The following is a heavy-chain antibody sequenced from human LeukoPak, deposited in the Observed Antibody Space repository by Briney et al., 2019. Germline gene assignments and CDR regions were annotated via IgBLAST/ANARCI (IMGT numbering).Heavy chain of an antibody. CDR1: GFTVSSNY. J-gene: IGHJ4*02. V-gene: IGHV3-53*01. Sequence: GGSLRLSCAASGFTVSSNYMSWVRQAPGKGLEWVSVIYSGGSTYYADSVKGRFTISRDSSKNTLYLQMNSLRAEDTAVYYCARSLLAAALDYWGQGTLVTVSS. D-gene: IGHD6-13*01. CDR3: ARSLLAAALDY. CDR2: IYSGGST.